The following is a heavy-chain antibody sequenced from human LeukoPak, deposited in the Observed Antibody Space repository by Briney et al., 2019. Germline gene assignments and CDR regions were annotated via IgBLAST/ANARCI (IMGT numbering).Heavy chain of an antibody. Sequence: GGSLRLSCAASGFTPSSYALSWGRRPPGRGREWASAISGSGGSTYYADSVKGRFTISRDNSKNTLYLQMNSLRAEDTAVYYCAKGAHDSSGYYSYWGQGTLVTVSS. CDR1: GFTPSSYA. J-gene: IGHJ4*02. CDR2: ISGSGGST. CDR3: AKGAHDSSGYYSY. D-gene: IGHD3-22*01. V-gene: IGHV3-23*01.